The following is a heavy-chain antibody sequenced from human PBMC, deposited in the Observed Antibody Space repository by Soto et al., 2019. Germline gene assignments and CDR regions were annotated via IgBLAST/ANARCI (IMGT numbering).Heavy chain of an antibody. CDR3: TTNGYYCCDN. D-gene: IGHD1-26*01. J-gene: IGHJ4*02. V-gene: IGHV4-4*02. CDR2: IHHRGST. CDR1: SGSITNDNW. Sequence: QVQLQESGTGLLKPSETLSLTCAVSSGSITNDNWWSWVRQHPGKRLEWIGEIHHRGSTNYNPSFKSRVTISVDKSKNQFSLKLNSVTAAATAVSYCTTNGYYCCDNSGQGTLVTVSS.